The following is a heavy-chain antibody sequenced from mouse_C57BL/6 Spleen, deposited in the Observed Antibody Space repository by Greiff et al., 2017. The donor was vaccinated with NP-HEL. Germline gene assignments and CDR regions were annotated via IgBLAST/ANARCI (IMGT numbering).Heavy chain of an antibody. D-gene: IGHD1-1*01. Sequence: VQLQQSGAELARPGASVKLSCKASGYTFTSYGISWVKQRTGQSLEWIGEIYPRSGNTYYNEKFKGKATLTADKSSSTAYMELRSLTSEDSAVYFCARRYYGSSYAMDYWGQGTSVTVSS. J-gene: IGHJ4*01. CDR3: ARRYYGSSYAMDY. V-gene: IGHV1-81*01. CDR2: IYPRSGNT. CDR1: GYTFTSYG.